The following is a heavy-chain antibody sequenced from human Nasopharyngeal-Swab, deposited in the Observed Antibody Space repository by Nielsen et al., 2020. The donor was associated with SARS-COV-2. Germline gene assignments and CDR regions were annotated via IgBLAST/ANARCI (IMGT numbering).Heavy chain of an antibody. CDR2: IIPIFGTA. V-gene: IGHV1-69*01. J-gene: IGHJ6*03. CDR3: ARGGDYYDSGGYYYASYYYMDV. D-gene: IGHD3-22*01. Sequence: WVRQAPGQGLEWMGGIIPIFGTANYAQKFQGRVTITADESTSTAYMELSSLRSEDTAVYYCARGGDYYDSGGYYYASYYYMDVWGKGTTVTVSS.